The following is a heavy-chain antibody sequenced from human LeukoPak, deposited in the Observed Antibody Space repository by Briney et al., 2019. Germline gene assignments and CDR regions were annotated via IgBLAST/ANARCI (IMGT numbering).Heavy chain of an antibody. V-gene: IGHV3-48*03. CDR1: GFTFSSYE. CDR3: ASRGLRGYFDY. CDR2: ISSSGSTI. J-gene: IGHJ4*02. D-gene: IGHD3-10*01. Sequence: GGSLRLSCAASGFTFSSYEMNWVRQAPGKGLEWVSYISSSGSTIYYADSVKGRFTISRDNAKNSLYLQMNSLRAEDTAGYYCASRGLRGYFDYWGQGTLVTVSS.